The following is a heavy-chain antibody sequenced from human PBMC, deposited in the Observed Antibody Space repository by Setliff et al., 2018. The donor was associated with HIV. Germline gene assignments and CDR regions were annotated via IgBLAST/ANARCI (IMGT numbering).Heavy chain of an antibody. Sequence: GESLKISCEASGYIFTDYWIGWVRQMPGKGLEWMGIIYPGDSDTRYSPSFQGQVTFSADKSISAGYLQWDSLKASDSAIYYGARAPRSPLRWRDNLLSSSSFFMDVWGKGTTVTVSS. V-gene: IGHV5-51*01. D-gene: IGHD2-21*01. J-gene: IGHJ6*03. CDR3: ARAPRSPLRWRDNLLSSSSFFMDV. CDR2: IYPGDSDT. CDR1: GYIFTDYW.